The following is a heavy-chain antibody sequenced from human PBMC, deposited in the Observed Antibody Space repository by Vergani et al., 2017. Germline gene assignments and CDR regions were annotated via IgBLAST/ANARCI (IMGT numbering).Heavy chain of an antibody. J-gene: IGHJ5*01. CDR2: IDEYGNRA. V-gene: IGHV3-74*03. Sequence: EVQLVESGGGSVQSGGSLRLSCVASGFSFNTYWMHWVRQVPGKGLMWVARIDEYGNRATYGDFETGRFTISRDNAKNTVFLKMNNLRADDAGGYYCVRTEYCTGLACNTRFDSWGQGALVTVSS. CDR1: GFSFNTYW. D-gene: IGHD2-8*02. CDR3: VRTEYCTGLACNTRFDS.